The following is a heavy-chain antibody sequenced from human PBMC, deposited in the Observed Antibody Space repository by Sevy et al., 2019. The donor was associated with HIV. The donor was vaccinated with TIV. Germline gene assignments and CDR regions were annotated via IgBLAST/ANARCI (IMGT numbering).Heavy chain of an antibody. Sequence: ASVKVSCKASGYTFTSFGISWVRQAPGQGLAWVGWISVYNGKTNYAQKLQGRVTMTTDTSTSTAYMELKSLRSDDTAVYYCARRGAFDFDTSGFLSPWGQGTLVTVSS. CDR3: ARRGAFDFDTSGFLSP. V-gene: IGHV1-18*01. J-gene: IGHJ5*02. CDR1: GYTFTSFG. D-gene: IGHD3-22*01. CDR2: ISVYNGKT.